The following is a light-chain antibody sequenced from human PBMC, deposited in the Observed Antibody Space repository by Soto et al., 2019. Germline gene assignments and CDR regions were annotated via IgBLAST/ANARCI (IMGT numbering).Light chain of an antibody. V-gene: IGLV2-23*02. CDR2: VVI. CDR3: CSYAGSSTSYV. J-gene: IGLJ1*01. CDR1: SSDVGSYNL. Sequence: QSALTQPASVSGSPGQSITISCTGTSSDVGSYNLVSWYQQLPGKAPKLMIYVVIKRPSGVSNRFSGSKSGNTASLTISGLQAEDEADYYCCSYAGSSTSYVFGTGTKLTVL.